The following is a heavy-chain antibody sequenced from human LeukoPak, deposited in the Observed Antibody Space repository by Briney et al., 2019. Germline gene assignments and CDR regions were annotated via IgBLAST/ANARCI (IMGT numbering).Heavy chain of an antibody. V-gene: IGHV5-51*01. CDR2: IYPGDSDT. J-gene: IGHJ3*02. D-gene: IGHD6-19*01. CDR1: GYSFTSYW. Sequence: GESLKISCKGSGYSFTSYWIGWVRQMPGKGLEWMGTIYPGDSDTRYSPSFQGQVTISADKSISTAYLQWSSLKASDTAMYYCARRGSSSGWYETSFDAFDIWGQGTMVTVSS. CDR3: ARRGSSSGWYETSFDAFDI.